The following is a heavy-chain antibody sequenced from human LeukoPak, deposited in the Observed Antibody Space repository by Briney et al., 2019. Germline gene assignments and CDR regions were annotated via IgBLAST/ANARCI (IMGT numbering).Heavy chain of an antibody. J-gene: IGHJ4*02. CDR1: GFTFSSYA. Sequence: SGGSLRLSCAASGFTFSSYAMSWVRQAPGKGLEWVSTISGGGGNTYYADSVEGRFTISRDNSRNTLHLQMNSLRAEDTALYYCAKTFRGYTYQPDCWGQGTLVTVSS. CDR3: AKTFRGYTYQPDC. D-gene: IGHD5-18*01. CDR2: ISGGGGNT. V-gene: IGHV3-23*01.